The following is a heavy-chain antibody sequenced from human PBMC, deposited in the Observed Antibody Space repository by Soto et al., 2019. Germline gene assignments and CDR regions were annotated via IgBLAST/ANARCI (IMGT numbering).Heavy chain of an antibody. CDR1: GGSISSYY. V-gene: IGHV4-59*01. D-gene: IGHD3-22*01. J-gene: IGHJ4*02. Sequence: PSETLSLTCTVSGGSISSYYWGWIRQPPGKGLEWIGYIYYSGSTNYNPPLKSRVTISVDTSKNQFSLKLSSVTAADTAVYYCASIYYDSSAIDYWGQGTLVTVSS. CDR3: ASIYYDSSAIDY. CDR2: IYYSGST.